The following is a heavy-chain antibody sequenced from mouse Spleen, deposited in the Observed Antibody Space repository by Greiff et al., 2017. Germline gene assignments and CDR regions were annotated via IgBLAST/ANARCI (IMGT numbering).Heavy chain of an antibody. J-gene: IGHJ4*01. V-gene: IGHV5-9*04. D-gene: IGHD2-13*01. Sequence: EVQRVESGGGLVKPGGSLKLSCAASGFTFSSYTMSWVRQTPAKRLEWVATISSGGGNTYYPDSVKGRFTISRDNARNTLYLQMSSLRSEDTAMYYCARQRLYYGDYGGAMDYWGQGTSVTVSS. CDR1: GFTFSSYT. CDR2: ISSGGGNT. CDR3: ARQRLYYGDYGGAMDY.